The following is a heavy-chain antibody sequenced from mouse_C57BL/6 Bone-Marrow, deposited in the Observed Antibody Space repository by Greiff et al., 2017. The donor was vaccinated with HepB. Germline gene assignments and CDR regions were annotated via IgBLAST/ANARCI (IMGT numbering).Heavy chain of an antibody. V-gene: IGHV3-6*01. CDR3: ARSVTTVVPIYFDY. CDR2: ISYDGSN. Sequence: ESGPGLVKPSQSLSLTCSVTGYSLTSGYYWNWIRQFPGNKLEWMGYISYDGSNNYNPSLKNRISITRDTSKNQFFLKLNSVTTEDTATYYGARSVTTVVPIYFDYWGQGTTLTVSS. D-gene: IGHD1-1*01. J-gene: IGHJ2*01. CDR1: GYSLTSGYY.